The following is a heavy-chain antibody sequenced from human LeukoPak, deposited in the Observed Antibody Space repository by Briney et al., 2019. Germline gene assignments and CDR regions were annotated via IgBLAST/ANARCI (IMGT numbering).Heavy chain of an antibody. J-gene: IGHJ3*02. CDR1: GFTFSDYY. CDR2: ISSSGSTI. D-gene: IGHD3-22*01. Sequence: GGSLRLSCAASGFTFSDYYMRWIRQAPGKGLEWVSYISSSGSTIYYADSVKGRFTISRDNAKNSLYLQMNSLRAEDTAVYYCARDSSGYYVAAFDIWGQGTMVTVSS. CDR3: ARDSSGYYVAAFDI. V-gene: IGHV3-11*01.